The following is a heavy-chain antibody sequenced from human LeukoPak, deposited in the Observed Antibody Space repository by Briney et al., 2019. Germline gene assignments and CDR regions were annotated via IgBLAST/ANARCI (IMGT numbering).Heavy chain of an antibody. CDR1: GFTFSSYG. J-gene: IGHJ4*02. Sequence: GGSLRLSCAASGFTFSSYGMHWVRQAPGKGLEWVAVIWYDGSNKYYADSVKGRFTISRDNSKNTLYLQMNSLRAEDTAVYYCARDGSYSYGTGTFDYWGQGTLVTVSS. CDR3: ARDGSYSYGTGTFDY. CDR2: IWYDGSNK. V-gene: IGHV3-33*08. D-gene: IGHD5-18*01.